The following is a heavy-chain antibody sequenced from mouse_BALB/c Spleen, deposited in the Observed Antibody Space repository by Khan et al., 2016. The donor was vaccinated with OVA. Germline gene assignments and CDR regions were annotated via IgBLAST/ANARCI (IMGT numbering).Heavy chain of an antibody. D-gene: IGHD1-2*01. CDR2: ISPGSGDT. Sequence: QVQLQQPGAELVRPGASVKLSCKASGYTFTDFYINWVKQRTGQGLEWIGEISPGSGDTFYNERFKDKATLTADKSSNTAYMQLSSLTSEASAVYFCARRNYFGYTFAYWGQGTLVTVSA. CDR3: ARRNYFGYTFAY. V-gene: IGHV1-77*01. CDR1: GYTFTDFY. J-gene: IGHJ3*01.